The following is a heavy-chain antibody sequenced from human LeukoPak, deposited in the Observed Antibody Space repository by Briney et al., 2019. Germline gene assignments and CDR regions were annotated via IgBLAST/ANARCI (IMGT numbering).Heavy chain of an antibody. Sequence: PSETLSLTCIVSGGSISSYYWSWIRQPPRKGLEWMGDVYYTGSTDYNPSLKRRVTISVDTSKNQFFLKLSSVTAADAAVYYCARHAHPYVWGSSRAIHWFDPGGQGTLVTVSS. J-gene: IGHJ5*02. CDR2: VYYTGST. CDR1: GGSISSYY. V-gene: IGHV4-59*13. CDR3: ARHAHPYVWGSSRAIHWFDP. D-gene: IGHD3-16*02.